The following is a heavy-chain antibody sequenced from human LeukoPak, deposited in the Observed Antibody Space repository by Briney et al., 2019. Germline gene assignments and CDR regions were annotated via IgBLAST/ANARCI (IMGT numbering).Heavy chain of an antibody. V-gene: IGHV5-51*01. J-gene: IGHJ5*02. D-gene: IGHD2-2*01. CDR1: CYNFNNYW. Sequence: GESLKISCKCSCYNFNNYWIAWVRQMPGKCLEWMGLIYPGDSDATYSPAFQGHVTISADKSSSTAYLQSSSLNASDTAMYYCGRHYQMSAPLDPWGQGTLVTVSS. CDR3: GRHYQMSAPLDP. CDR2: IYPGDSDA.